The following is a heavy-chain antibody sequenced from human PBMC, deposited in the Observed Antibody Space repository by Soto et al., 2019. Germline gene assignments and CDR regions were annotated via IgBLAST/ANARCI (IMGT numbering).Heavy chain of an antibody. V-gene: IGHV3-66*01. D-gene: IGHD3-10*01. J-gene: IGHJ3*02. CDR3: ARGTGRGHALDI. CDR1: GFTVSSKY. Sequence: GGSLRLSCAASGFTVSSKYMSWVRQAPGKGLEWVSLIQSGGPTYYADSVKGRFTISRDTSENTLHLQMDSLRAEDTAVYYCARGTGRGHALDIWGQGTMVTVSS. CDR2: IQSGGPT.